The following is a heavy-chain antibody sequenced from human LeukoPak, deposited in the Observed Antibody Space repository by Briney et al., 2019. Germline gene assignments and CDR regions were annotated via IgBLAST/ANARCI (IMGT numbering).Heavy chain of an antibody. Sequence: GGSLRLSCTASGFTVSSNYMSWVRQAPGKGLEWVRVIYSGGSTYYSDSVKGRFTISRDNSKNTLYLQMNSLRAEDTAVYYCAKGLIGTTPYYFDYWGQGTLVTVSS. J-gene: IGHJ4*02. D-gene: IGHD1-7*01. CDR3: AKGLIGTTPYYFDY. CDR2: IYSGGST. V-gene: IGHV3-66*01. CDR1: GFTVSSNY.